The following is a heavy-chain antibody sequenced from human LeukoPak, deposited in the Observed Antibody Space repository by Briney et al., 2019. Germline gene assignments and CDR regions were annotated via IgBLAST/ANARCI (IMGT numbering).Heavy chain of an antibody. D-gene: IGHD2-15*01. J-gene: IGHJ4*02. CDR2: ISYDGSNK. CDR3: AKAKTPDIVVSGVDY. V-gene: IGHV3-30-3*01. CDR1: GFTFSSYA. Sequence: PGRSLRLSCAASGFTFSSYAMHWVRQAPGKGLEWVAVISYDGSNKYYADSVKGRFTIPRDNSKNTLYLQMNSLRAEDTAVYYCAKAKTPDIVVSGVDYWGQGTLVTVSS.